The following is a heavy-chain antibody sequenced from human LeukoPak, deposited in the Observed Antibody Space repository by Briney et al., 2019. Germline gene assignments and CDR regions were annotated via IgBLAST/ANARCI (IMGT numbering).Heavy chain of an antibody. CDR3: ASFSFVCYGMDV. CDR1: GDSVSSNSAA. V-gene: IGHV6-1*01. Sequence: SRTLSLTCAISGDSVSSNSAAWNWISQSPSRGLEWLGRTYYRSKWYNDYAVSVKSRITINPDTSKKQFSLQLNSVPHEDTALYYCASFSFVCYGMDVWGEGTTVTVSS. D-gene: IGHD5/OR15-5a*01. CDR2: TYYRSKWYN. J-gene: IGHJ6*04.